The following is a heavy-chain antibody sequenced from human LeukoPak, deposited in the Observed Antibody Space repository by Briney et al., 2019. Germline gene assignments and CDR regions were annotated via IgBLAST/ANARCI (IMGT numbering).Heavy chain of an antibody. V-gene: IGHV4-4*07. CDR3: ARRIAPTGGVGYFDY. CDR2: IYTSGST. D-gene: IGHD6-13*01. J-gene: IGHJ4*02. Sequence: SETLSLTCTVSGGSISSYYWSWIRQPAGKGLEWIGRIYTSGSTNYNPSLKSRVTMSVDTSKNQFSLQLNSVTPEDTAVYYCARRIAPTGGVGYFDYWGQGTLVTVSS. CDR1: GGSISSYY.